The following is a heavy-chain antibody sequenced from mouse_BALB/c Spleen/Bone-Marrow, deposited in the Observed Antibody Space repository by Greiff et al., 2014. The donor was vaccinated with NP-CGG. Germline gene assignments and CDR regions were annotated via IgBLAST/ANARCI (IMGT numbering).Heavy chain of an antibody. J-gene: IGHJ4*01. CDR1: GYTFTSYW. CDR3: ASPYGNYDAMDY. Sequence: VQRVESGAELARPGASVKLSCKASGYTFTSYWMQWVKQRPGQGLQWIGAIYPGDGDTRYTQKFRGKATLTADESSNTAYMQLSSLTSGDSAVYFCASPYGNYDAMDYWGQGTSVTVSS. D-gene: IGHD2-1*01. CDR2: IYPGDGDT. V-gene: IGHV1-87*01.